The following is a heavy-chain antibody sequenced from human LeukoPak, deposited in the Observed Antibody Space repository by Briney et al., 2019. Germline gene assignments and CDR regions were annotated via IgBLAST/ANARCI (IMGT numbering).Heavy chain of an antibody. V-gene: IGHV4-59*12. D-gene: IGHD6-19*01. CDR2: IYYSGST. CDR3: ARAPGIAVAGTKYFQH. CDR1: GGSISSYY. J-gene: IGHJ1*01. Sequence: SETLSLTCTVSGGSISSYYWSWIRQPPGKGLEWIGYIYYSGSTYYNPSLKSRVTISVDTSKIQFSLKLSSVTAADTAVYYCARAPGIAVAGTKYFQHWGQGTLVTVSS.